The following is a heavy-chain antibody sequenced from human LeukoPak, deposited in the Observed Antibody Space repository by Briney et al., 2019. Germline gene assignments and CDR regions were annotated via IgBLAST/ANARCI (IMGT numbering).Heavy chain of an antibody. CDR3: ARGHVGYCSSTSCYYYFDY. V-gene: IGHV1-3*02. Sequence: ASVKVSCKASGYTFTSYAMHWVRQAPGQRLEWMGWSNAGNGNTKYSQEFQGRVTITRDTSASTAYMELSSLRSEDMAVYYCARGHVGYCSSTSCYYYFDYWGQGTLVTVSS. CDR1: GYTFTSYA. D-gene: IGHD2-2*01. CDR2: SNAGNGNT. J-gene: IGHJ4*02.